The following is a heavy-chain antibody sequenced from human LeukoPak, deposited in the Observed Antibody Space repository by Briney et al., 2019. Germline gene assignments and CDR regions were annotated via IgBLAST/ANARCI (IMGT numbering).Heavy chain of an antibody. CDR3: ASERPPGDYDFWSGPGWYFDL. Sequence: GASVKVSCKASGYTFTGYYMHWVRQAPGQGLEWMGWINPNSGGTNYAQKFQGRVTMTRDTSISTAYMELSRLRSDDTAVYYCASERPPGDYDFWSGPGWYFDLWGRGTLVTVSS. D-gene: IGHD3-3*01. V-gene: IGHV1-2*02. CDR2: INPNSGGT. J-gene: IGHJ2*01. CDR1: GYTFTGYY.